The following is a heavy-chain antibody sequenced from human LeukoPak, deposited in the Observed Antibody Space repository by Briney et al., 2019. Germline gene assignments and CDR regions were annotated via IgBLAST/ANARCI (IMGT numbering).Heavy chain of an antibody. Sequence: SETLSLTCAVYGGSFSGYYWSWIRQPPGKGLEWIGEINHSGSTNYNPSLKSRVTISVDTSKNQFSLKLSSVTAADTAVYYCARVTSKIYSAAAGYFEYWGQGTLVTVSS. CDR2: INHSGST. CDR3: ARVTSKIYSAAAGYFEY. D-gene: IGHD6-13*01. CDR1: GGSFSGYY. V-gene: IGHV4-34*01. J-gene: IGHJ4*02.